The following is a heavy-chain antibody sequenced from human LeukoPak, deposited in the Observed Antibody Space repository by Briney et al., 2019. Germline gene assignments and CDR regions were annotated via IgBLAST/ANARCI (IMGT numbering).Heavy chain of an antibody. Sequence: GGSLRLSCAASGFTFGSYALSWVRQTPGKGLEWVSAISGSGGSTYYADSVKGRFTISRDNSKNTLYLQMNSLRAEDTAVYYCAKVGYYDSSGPTTEYYFDYWGQGTLVTVSS. J-gene: IGHJ4*02. CDR2: ISGSGGST. CDR3: AKVGYYDSSGPTTEYYFDY. D-gene: IGHD3-22*01. CDR1: GFTFGSYA. V-gene: IGHV3-23*01.